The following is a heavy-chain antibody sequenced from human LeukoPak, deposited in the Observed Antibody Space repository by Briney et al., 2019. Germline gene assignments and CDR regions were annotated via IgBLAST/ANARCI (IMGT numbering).Heavy chain of an antibody. CDR2: ISSSGSTI. D-gene: IGHD6-13*01. CDR3: ARSTIPAALYFDY. CDR1: GFTFRSYE. Sequence: GGSLRLSCAASGFTFRSYEMNWVRQAPGKGLGWVSYISSSGSTIYYADSVRGRFTVSRDNAKNSLYLQMNSLRAEDTAVYYCARSTIPAALYFDYWGQGTLVTVSS. V-gene: IGHV3-48*03. J-gene: IGHJ4*02.